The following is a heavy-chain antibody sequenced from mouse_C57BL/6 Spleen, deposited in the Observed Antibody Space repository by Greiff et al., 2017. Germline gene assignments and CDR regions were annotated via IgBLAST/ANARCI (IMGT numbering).Heavy chain of an antibody. CDR3: ARWSYGSSYDYFDY. CDR2: IDPNSGGT. Sequence: VKLQESGAELVKPGASVKLSCKASGYTFTSYWMHWVKQRPGRGLEWIGRIDPNSGGTKYNEKFKSKATLTVDKPSSTAYMQLSSLTSEDSAVYYCARWSYGSSYDYFDYWGQGTTLTVSS. V-gene: IGHV1-72*01. J-gene: IGHJ2*01. D-gene: IGHD1-1*01. CDR1: GYTFTSYW.